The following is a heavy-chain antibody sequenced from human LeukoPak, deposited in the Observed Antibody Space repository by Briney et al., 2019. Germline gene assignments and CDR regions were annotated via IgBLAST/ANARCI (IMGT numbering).Heavy chain of an antibody. V-gene: IGHV3-48*01. Sequence: GGSLRLSCAASGFTFSSHSMKWVRQAPGKGLEWVSYISSSSSTIYYADSVKGRFTTSRDNAKNSLYLQMNSLRAEDTAVYYCARGAYYYEDWGQGTLVTVSS. D-gene: IGHD3-22*01. CDR3: ARGAYYYED. CDR1: GFTFSSHS. J-gene: IGHJ4*02. CDR2: ISSSSSTI.